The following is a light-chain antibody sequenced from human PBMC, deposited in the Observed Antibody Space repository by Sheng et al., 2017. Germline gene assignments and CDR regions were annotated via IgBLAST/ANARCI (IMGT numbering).Light chain of an antibody. CDR1: QSGLYSSNNKNY. J-gene: IGKJ2*01. CDR3: QQYYTIPYT. V-gene: IGKV4-1*01. Sequence: DIVMTQSPDSLAVSLGERATINCKSGQSGLYSSNNKNYLAWYQQKPGQPPKLLIYWASTRESGVPDRFSGSGSGTDFTLTISSLQAEDVAVYYCQQYYTIPYTFGQGTKLEIK. CDR2: WAS.